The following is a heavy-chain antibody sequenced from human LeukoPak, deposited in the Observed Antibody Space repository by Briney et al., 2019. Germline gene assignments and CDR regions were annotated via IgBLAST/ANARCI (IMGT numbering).Heavy chain of an antibody. J-gene: IGHJ5*02. CDR1: GYTFTGYY. Sequence: ASVKVSCKASGYTFTGYYMHWVRQAPGQGLEWMGWINPNSGGTNYAQKFQGRVTMTRDTSISTAYMELSRLRSDDTVVYYCARDSYYDYVWGSPRLLDPWGQGTLVTVSS. V-gene: IGHV1-2*02. CDR2: INPNSGGT. CDR3: ARDSYYDYVWGSPRLLDP. D-gene: IGHD3-16*01.